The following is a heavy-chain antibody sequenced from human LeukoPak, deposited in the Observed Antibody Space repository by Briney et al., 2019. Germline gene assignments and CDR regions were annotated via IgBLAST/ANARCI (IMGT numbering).Heavy chain of an antibody. J-gene: IGHJ6*02. Sequence: GRSLRLSCAASGFTFDDYAMHWVRQAPGKGLEWVSGISWNSGSIGYADSVKGRFTISRDNAKNSLYLQMNSLRAEDTAVYYCARDRYCSSTSCYIYYYYYGMDVWGQGTTVTVSS. CDR1: GFTFDDYA. V-gene: IGHV3-9*01. CDR3: ARDRYCSSTSCYIYYYYYGMDV. CDR2: ISWNSGSI. D-gene: IGHD2-2*02.